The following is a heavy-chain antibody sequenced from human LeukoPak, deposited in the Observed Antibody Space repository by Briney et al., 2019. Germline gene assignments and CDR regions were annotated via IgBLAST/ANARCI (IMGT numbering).Heavy chain of an antibody. D-gene: IGHD3-22*01. CDR3: DYGYYYDSSGYYYSSVDY. J-gene: IGHJ4*02. CDR2: ISAYNGNT. V-gene: IGHV1-18*01. Sequence: ASVKVSCKASGYTFTSYGISWVRQAPGQGLEWMGWISAYNGNTNYAQKLQGRVTMTTDTSTSTAYMELRSLRSDDTAVYYCDYGYYYDSSGYYYSSVDYWGQGTLVTVSS. CDR1: GYTFTSYG.